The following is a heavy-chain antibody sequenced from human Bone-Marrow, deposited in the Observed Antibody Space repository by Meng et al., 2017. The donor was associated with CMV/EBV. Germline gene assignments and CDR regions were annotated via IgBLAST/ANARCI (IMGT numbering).Heavy chain of an antibody. CDR1: GFTFSSYA. V-gene: IGHV3-64*02. D-gene: IGHD6-19*01. J-gene: IGHJ3*02. CDR2: ISSNGGST. Sequence: GGSLRLSCAASGFTFSSYAMHWVRQAPGKGLEYVSAISSNGGSTYYADSVKGRFTISRDNSKNTLYLQMGSLRAEDMAVYYCARSIAVAPIAFDIWGQGTMVTFSS. CDR3: ARSIAVAPIAFDI.